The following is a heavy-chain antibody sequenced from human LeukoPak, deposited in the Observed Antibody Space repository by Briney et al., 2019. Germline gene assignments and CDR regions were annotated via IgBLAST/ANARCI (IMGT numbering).Heavy chain of an antibody. V-gene: IGHV4-34*01. D-gene: IGHD3-22*01. CDR2: INHSGST. Sequence: PSETLSLTCAVYGGSFSGYYWSWIRQPPGKGLEWIGEINHSGSTNYNPSLKSRVTISVDTSKNQFSLKLSSVTDADTAVYYCATGLTTYYYDSSGYFGSGSKIDYFDYWGQGTLVTVSS. J-gene: IGHJ4*02. CDR3: ATGLTTYYYDSSGYFGSGSKIDYFDY. CDR1: GGSFSGYY.